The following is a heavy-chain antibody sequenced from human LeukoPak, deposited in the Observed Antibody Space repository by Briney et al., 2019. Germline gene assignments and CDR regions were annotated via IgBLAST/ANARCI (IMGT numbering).Heavy chain of an antibody. CDR3: ARTCGGTTCYGHDAFDI. D-gene: IGHD2-2*01. Sequence: SQTLSLTCAISGDSVSSNNAAWNWIRQSPSRGLEWLGRTYYRSKWYNDYAVSVKSRTTINPDTSKNQFSLQLNSVTPEDTAVYYCARTCGGTTCYGHDAFDIWGQGTMVTVSS. CDR1: GDSVSSNNAA. J-gene: IGHJ3*02. CDR2: TYYRSKWYN. V-gene: IGHV6-1*01.